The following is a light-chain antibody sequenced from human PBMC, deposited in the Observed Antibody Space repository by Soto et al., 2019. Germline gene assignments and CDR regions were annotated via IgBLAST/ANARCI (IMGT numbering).Light chain of an antibody. CDR2: DVS. Sequence: QSALTQPASVSGSPGQSITISCTGTSSGVGGYNYVSWYQQHPGKVPKLMIYDVSDRPSGVSNRFSGSKSGNTASLTISGLQAEDEADYYCISYTSSSTWVFGGGTKLTVL. CDR3: ISYTSSSTWV. CDR1: SSGVGGYNY. V-gene: IGLV2-14*01. J-gene: IGLJ3*02.